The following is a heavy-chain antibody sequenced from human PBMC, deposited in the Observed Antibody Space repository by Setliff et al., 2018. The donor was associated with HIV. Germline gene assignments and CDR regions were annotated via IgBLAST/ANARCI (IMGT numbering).Heavy chain of an antibody. CDR1: GFTFSSYW. V-gene: IGHV3-7*02. CDR2: INQDGSEK. Sequence: GGSLRLSCAASGFTFSSYWMNWVRQAPGKGLEWVASINQDGSEKYNVDSVKGRFTISRDNAKNSLYLQMNSLRAEDTAVYYCARPNYYDSSGSFDYWGQGTLVTVSS. CDR3: ARPNYYDSSGSFDY. D-gene: IGHD3-22*01. J-gene: IGHJ4*02.